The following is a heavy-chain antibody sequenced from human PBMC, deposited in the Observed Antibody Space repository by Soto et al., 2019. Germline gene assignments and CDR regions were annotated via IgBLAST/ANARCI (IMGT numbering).Heavy chain of an antibody. CDR1: GGSISSGGYY. V-gene: IGHV4-31*03. D-gene: IGHD2-21*01. J-gene: IGHJ3*02. CDR2: IYYSGST. Sequence: QVQLQESGPGLVKPSQTLSLTCTVSGGSISSGGYYWSWIRQYPGKGLEWIGYIYYSGSTYYNPSLESRVTISFDTSKNQFSLKLSSVTAADTAMYYCHAYGWPIGRSDTFDIWGQGTMVTVSS. CDR3: HAYGWPIGRSDTFDI.